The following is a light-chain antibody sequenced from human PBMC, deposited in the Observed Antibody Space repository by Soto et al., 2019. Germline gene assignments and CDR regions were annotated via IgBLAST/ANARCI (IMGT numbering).Light chain of an antibody. V-gene: IGLV4-60*02. Sequence: QLVLTQSSSASASLGSSVKLTCTLSSGHSSYIIAWHQQQPGKAPRYLMKLEGSGSYNKGSGVPDRFSGSSSGADRYLTISNLQFEDEADYYCETWDSNTHPWVFGGGTKVTVL. CDR1: SGHSSYI. CDR3: ETWDSNTHPWV. CDR2: LEGSGSY. J-gene: IGLJ3*02.